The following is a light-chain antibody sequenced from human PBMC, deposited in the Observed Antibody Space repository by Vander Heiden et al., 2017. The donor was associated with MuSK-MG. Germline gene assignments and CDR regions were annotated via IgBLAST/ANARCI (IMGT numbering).Light chain of an antibody. CDR2: GAS. J-gene: IGKJ5*01. CDR3: QQDNSYPIS. Sequence: DIQMTQSPSSLSASVGDRVTITCRASQGISRSLAWYQQKPEKAPRSLIYGASSLHSRVPSRFSGSGPGTDFTLTISSLQPADFTTYYCQQDNSYPISFGQGTRLELK. CDR1: QGISRS. V-gene: IGKV1D-16*01.